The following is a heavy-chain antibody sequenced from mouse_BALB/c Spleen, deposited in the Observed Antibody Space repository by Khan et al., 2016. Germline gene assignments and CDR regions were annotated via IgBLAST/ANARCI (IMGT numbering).Heavy chain of an antibody. CDR3: ARLYYYGSSDY. Sequence: EVQLQASGGGLVQPGGSLKLSCAASGFDFSRYWMSWVRQAPGKGLEWIGEINPDSSTINYTPSLKDKFIISRDNAKNTLYLQMSKVRSEDTALYYCARLYYYGSSDYWGQGTTLTVSS. J-gene: IGHJ2*01. V-gene: IGHV4-1*02. CDR1: GFDFSRYW. D-gene: IGHD1-1*01. CDR2: INPDSSTI.